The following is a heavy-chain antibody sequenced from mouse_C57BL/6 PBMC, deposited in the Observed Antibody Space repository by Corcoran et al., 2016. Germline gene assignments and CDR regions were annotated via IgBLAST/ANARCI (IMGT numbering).Heavy chain of an antibody. V-gene: IGHV9-3*01. CDR1: GYTFTTYG. Sequence: QIQLVQSGPELKKPGETVKISCKASGYTFTTYGMSWVKQAPGKGLKWMGWINTYSGVPTYADDFKGRFAFSLETSASTAYLQINNLKNEDTATYFCAREGNYGDYWGQGTTLTVSS. CDR2: INTYSGVP. D-gene: IGHD2-1*01. CDR3: AREGNYGDY. J-gene: IGHJ2*01.